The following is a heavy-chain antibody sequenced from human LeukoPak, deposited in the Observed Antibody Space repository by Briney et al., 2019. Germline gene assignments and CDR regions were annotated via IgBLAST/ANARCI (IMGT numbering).Heavy chain of an antibody. V-gene: IGHV3-11*04. CDR1: GFRFDSFY. CDR3: ARSLIVASEDY. CDR2: ISASGAVP. Sequence: GGSLRLSCAASGFRFDSFYMGWIRQVPGKGLDYIAFISASGAVPYYAESVKGRFTISRDNAKNSVSLQMDSLSADDTAVYYCARSLIVASEDYWGQGTLVTVSS. D-gene: IGHD3-22*01. J-gene: IGHJ4*02.